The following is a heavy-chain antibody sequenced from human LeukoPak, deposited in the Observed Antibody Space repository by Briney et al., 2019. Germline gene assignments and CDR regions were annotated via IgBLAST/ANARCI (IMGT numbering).Heavy chain of an antibody. CDR1: GFTFSSYG. Sequence: GGSLRLSCAASGFTFSSYGMYWVRQAPGKGLEWVSYISSSGSTIYYADSVKGRFTISRDNAKNSLYLQMNSLRAEDTAVYYCARSGYYDSSGYYYWGQGTLVTVSS. CDR3: ARSGYYDSSGYYY. CDR2: ISSSGSTI. J-gene: IGHJ4*02. V-gene: IGHV3-48*04. D-gene: IGHD3-22*01.